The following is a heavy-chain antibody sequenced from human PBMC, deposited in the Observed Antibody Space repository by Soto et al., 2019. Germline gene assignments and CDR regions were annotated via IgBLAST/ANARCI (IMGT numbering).Heavy chain of an antibody. D-gene: IGHD6-19*01. CDR3: ARHHLLVVADTKRWFDA. V-gene: IGHV4-39*01. J-gene: IGHJ5*01. CDR1: GGSITTSSYS. Sequence: QLQLQASGPGLVKPAETLSLTCTVSGGSITTSSYSWGWIRRPPGKGLEWLGSIYYSGNTYYNPSLKSRVLMSVDTSKSRFSLKLSSVTAADTALYYCARHHLLVVADTKRWFDAWGPGILVTVSS. CDR2: IYYSGNT.